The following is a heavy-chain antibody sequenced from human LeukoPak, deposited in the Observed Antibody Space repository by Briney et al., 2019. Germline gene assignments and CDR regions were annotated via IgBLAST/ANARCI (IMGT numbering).Heavy chain of an antibody. CDR3: ASDPVWLRYGMEV. CDR2: IWYDGSNK. V-gene: IGHV3-33*01. J-gene: IGHJ6*02. Sequence: GGSLRLSCAASGFTFSSYGMHWVRQAPCKGLEWVAVIWYDGSNKDYADSVKGRFTISRENSKNKMYPQMNRLRAEDTAVYYCASDPVWLRYGMEVWGQGTTVTASS. D-gene: IGHD5-18*01. CDR1: GFTFSSYG.